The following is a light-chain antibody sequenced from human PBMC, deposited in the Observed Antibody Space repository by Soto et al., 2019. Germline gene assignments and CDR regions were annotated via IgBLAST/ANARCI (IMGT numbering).Light chain of an antibody. V-gene: IGKV3-20*01. J-gene: IGKJ2*01. CDR3: HQYGTTSPYT. CDR1: HTLSSNY. Sequence: EIVLTQSPGTLSLSPGDRATLSCRASHTLSSNYLAWYQRKPGQPPRLLIYAASNRAPDIPDRFIGSGFGTDFTLTISRLEAEDFAVYYCHQYGTTSPYTFGQGTELQIK. CDR2: AAS.